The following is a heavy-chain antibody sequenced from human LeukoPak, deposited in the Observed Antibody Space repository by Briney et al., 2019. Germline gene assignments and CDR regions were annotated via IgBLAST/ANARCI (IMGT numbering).Heavy chain of an antibody. D-gene: IGHD2-8*02. J-gene: IGHJ4*02. CDR1: GFTFSIYA. V-gene: IGHV3-23*01. CDR3: AKRVVVDDSLGTGYDY. Sequence: GGSLRLSCAASGFTFSIYAMYWVRQAPGKGLEWVSSISGSGVNTYYADSVKGRFTISRDNSRNTLYPQMNSLRAEDTAVFYCAKRVVVDDSLGTGYDYWGQGTLVTVSS. CDR2: ISGSGVNT.